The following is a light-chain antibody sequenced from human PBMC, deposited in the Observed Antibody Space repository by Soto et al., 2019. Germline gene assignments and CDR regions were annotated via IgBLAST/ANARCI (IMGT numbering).Light chain of an antibody. V-gene: IGKV1-9*01. J-gene: IGKJ5*01. Sequence: DIQLTQSPSFLSASVGDRVIISCRASQGISTFLAWYQQKPGEAPKLLIYSTFTLQTGVTSRFSGSGSGTEFTLTISSLQPEDFATYYCQQLNSYPITFGQGTRLEIK. CDR2: STF. CDR3: QQLNSYPIT. CDR1: QGISTF.